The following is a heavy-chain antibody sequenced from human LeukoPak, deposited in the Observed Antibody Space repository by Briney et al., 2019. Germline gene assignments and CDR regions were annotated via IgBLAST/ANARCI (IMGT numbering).Heavy chain of an antibody. CDR3: ARDFASTVSTPPYYYYYYMDV. D-gene: IGHD4-11*01. J-gene: IGHJ6*03. V-gene: IGHV3-66*02. CDR1: GFTVSSNY. Sequence: GGSLRLSCAASGFTVSSNYMSWVRQAPGKGLEWVSVIYSGGSTYYADSVKGRFTISRDNSKNTLYLQMNSLRAEDTAVYCCARDFASTVSTPPYYYYYYMDVWGKGTTVTVSS. CDR2: IYSGGST.